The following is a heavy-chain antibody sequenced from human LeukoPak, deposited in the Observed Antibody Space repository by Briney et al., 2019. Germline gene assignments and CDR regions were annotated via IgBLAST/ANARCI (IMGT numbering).Heavy chain of an antibody. Sequence: NPSQTLSLTCTVSGGSISSGDYYWSWIRQPPGKGLEWIGYIYYSGSTYYNPSLKSRVAISVDTSKNQFSLKLSSVSAADTAVYYCASGEVVPAAIDAFDIWGQGTMVTVSS. V-gene: IGHV4-30-4*08. J-gene: IGHJ3*02. CDR3: ASGEVVPAAIDAFDI. D-gene: IGHD2-2*01. CDR1: GGSISSGDYY. CDR2: IYYSGST.